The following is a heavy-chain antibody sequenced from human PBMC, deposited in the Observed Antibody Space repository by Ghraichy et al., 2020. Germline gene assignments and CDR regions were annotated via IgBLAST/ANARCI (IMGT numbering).Heavy chain of an antibody. D-gene: IGHD6-13*01. J-gene: IGHJ4*02. Sequence: ASVKVSCKASGSTFSGYYMHCVRQAPGQVLEWMGLINPNSGGTNYAQKFQGRVTMTRDTSISTAYMELSRLRSDDTAVYYCARDKGSSWPQIDYWGQGTLVTVSS. CDR2: INPNSGGT. CDR1: GSTFSGYY. V-gene: IGHV1-2*06. CDR3: ARDKGSSWPQIDY.